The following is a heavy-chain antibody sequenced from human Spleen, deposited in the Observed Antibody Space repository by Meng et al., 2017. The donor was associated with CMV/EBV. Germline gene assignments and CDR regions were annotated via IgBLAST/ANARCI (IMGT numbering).Heavy chain of an antibody. CDR3: ARTNYGDYNWFDP. V-gene: IGHV4-31*03. CDR1: GGSISSGGFY. Sequence: VQLQGSGPGLVKPSHTLPLNCTVSGGSISSGGFYWICIRQHPGKGLEWIGYIYYSGSTYYTPSVSSRVAISIDTSNNQFSLKLTSVTAADTAVYFCARTNYGDYNWFDPWGQGTLVTVSS. J-gene: IGHJ5*02. CDR2: IYYSGST. D-gene: IGHD4-17*01.